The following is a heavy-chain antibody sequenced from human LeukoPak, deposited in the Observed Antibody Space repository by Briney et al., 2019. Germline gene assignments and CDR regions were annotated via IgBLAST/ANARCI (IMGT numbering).Heavy chain of an antibody. Sequence: SETLSLTCTVSGGSTSDYYWNWIRQPPGKGLEWIGYIYYRGTTNYNPSLNSRVTISVDTSKNQFSLKLSSVTAADTAVYYCARTPSRPNYYYYMDVWGKGTTVTVSS. CDR1: GGSTSDYY. CDR3: ARTPSRPNYYYYMDV. CDR2: IYYRGTT. V-gene: IGHV4-59*01. J-gene: IGHJ6*03.